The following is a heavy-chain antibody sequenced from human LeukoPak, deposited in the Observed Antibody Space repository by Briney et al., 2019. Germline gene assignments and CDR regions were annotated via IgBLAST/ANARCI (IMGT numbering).Heavy chain of an antibody. CDR2: ISSSSSTI. V-gene: IGHV3-48*04. Sequence: GGSLRPSCAASGFTFSSYSMNWVRQAPGKGLEWVSYISSSSSTIYYADSVKGRFTISRDNAKNSLYLQMNSLRAEDTAVYYCARDGPPFDYWGQGTLVTVSS. CDR3: ARDGPPFDY. J-gene: IGHJ4*02. CDR1: GFTFSSYS.